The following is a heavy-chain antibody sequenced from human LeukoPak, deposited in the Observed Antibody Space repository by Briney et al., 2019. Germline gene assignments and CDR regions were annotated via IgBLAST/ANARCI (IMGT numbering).Heavy chain of an antibody. V-gene: IGHV4-38-2*02. CDR3: ARDRDWASSGSTSSRPFHY. D-gene: IGHD2-2*01. CDR2: IDHGGIT. J-gene: IGHJ4*02. Sequence: SETLSLTCTVSGYSISSAYYWSWIRQSPVKGLEWIASIDHGGITYTNPSLRSRVTISVDTSKNQFSLRLSSVTAADTAVYYCARDRDWASSGSTSSRPFHYWGQGILVSVSS. CDR1: GYSISSAYY.